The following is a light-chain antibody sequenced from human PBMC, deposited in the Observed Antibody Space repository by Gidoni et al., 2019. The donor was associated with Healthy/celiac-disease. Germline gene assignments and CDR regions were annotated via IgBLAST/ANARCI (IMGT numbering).Light chain of an antibody. Sequence: ELVLTQSPGTLSLSPGERATLSCRASQSVSSIYLAWYQQKPGQAPRLLIYGASSRANGIPDRFSGSGSGKDFTLTISRLEPEDFAVYYCQQYGSSPPWTFGQGTKVEIK. J-gene: IGKJ1*01. CDR1: QSVSSIY. CDR2: GAS. CDR3: QQYGSSPPWT. V-gene: IGKV3-20*01.